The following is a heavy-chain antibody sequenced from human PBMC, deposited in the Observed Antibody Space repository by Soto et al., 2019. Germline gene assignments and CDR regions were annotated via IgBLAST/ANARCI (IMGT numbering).Heavy chain of an antibody. J-gene: IGHJ6*02. CDR1: GYTFTSYD. CDR2: MNPNSGNT. D-gene: IGHD5-12*01. V-gene: IGHV1-8*01. Sequence: ASVKVSCKASGYTFTSYDINWVRQATGQGLEWMGWMNPNSGNTGYAQKFQGRVTMTRNTSISTAYMELSSLRSEDTAVYYCARGRSVATIPYYYYGMDVWGQGTTVTVSS. CDR3: ARGRSVATIPYYYYGMDV.